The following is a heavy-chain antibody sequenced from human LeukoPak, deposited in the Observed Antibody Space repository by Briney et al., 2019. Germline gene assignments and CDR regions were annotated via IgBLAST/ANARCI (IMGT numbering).Heavy chain of an antibody. CDR2: INPNSGGT. CDR3: ARAGHSGSHYRHWFDP. V-gene: IGHV1-2*02. D-gene: IGHD1-26*01. J-gene: IGHJ5*02. Sequence: ASVKVSCTASGYTFTGYYMHWVRQAPGQGLEWMGWINPNSGGTNYAQKFQGRVTMTRDTSISTAYMELSRLRSDDTAVYYCARAGHSGSHYRHWFDPWGQGTLVTVSS. CDR1: GYTFTGYY.